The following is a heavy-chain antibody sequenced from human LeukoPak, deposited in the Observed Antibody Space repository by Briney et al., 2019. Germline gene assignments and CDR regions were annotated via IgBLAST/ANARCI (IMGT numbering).Heavy chain of an antibody. D-gene: IGHD3-16*01. CDR3: TRGASTAYSGDY. V-gene: IGHV1-18*01. J-gene: IGHJ4*02. CDR1: GYTFTSYD. CDR2: ISAFNGEI. Sequence: ASVKVSCKASGYTFTSYDINWVRQAPGQGLEWMGWISAFNGEIYLAQRSQGRVSMTTDTTTDTVYMELKSLRSDDTAVYFCTRGASTAYSGDYWGQGTLVTVSS.